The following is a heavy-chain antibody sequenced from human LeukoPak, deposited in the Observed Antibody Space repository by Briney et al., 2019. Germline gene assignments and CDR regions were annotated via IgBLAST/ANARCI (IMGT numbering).Heavy chain of an antibody. CDR3: ARYLAAAGTGIDY. V-gene: IGHV4-31*03. D-gene: IGHD6-13*01. CDR2: IYYSGST. Sequence: TSQTLSLACTVSGGSISSGGYYWSWIRQHPGKGLEWIGYIYYSGSTYYNPSLKSRVTISVDTSKNQFSLKLSSVTAADTAVYYCARYLAAAGTGIDYWGQGTLVTVSS. J-gene: IGHJ4*02. CDR1: GGSISSGGYY.